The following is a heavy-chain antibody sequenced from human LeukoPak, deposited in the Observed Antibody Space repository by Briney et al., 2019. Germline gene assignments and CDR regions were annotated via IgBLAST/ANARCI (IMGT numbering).Heavy chain of an antibody. Sequence: GGSLRLSCAASGFTFDNYGMSWVRQAPGKGLEWVSGINWNGGSTGYGDSVKGRFTISRDNAKNSLYLQMNSLRAEDTALYYCARVLGATSVDVWGKGTTVTVSS. CDR1: GFTFDNYG. CDR2: INWNGGST. CDR3: ARVLGATSVDV. D-gene: IGHD1-26*01. J-gene: IGHJ6*04. V-gene: IGHV3-20*04.